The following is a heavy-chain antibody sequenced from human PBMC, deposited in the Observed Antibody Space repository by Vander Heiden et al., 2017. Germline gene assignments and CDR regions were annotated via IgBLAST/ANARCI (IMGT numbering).Heavy chain of an antibody. CDR1: GGSVSISSYD. CDR2: IYYSGST. V-gene: IGHV4-39*01. CDR3: ARQGRVYDYVWGI. J-gene: IGHJ4*02. D-gene: IGHD3-16*01. Sequence: QLQLQASGPGLVKPSETLSLTCTVSGGSVSISSYDWGWIRQPPGKGLEWIGSIYYSGSTYYNPSLKSRVTISVDTSKNQFSLKLSSVTAADTAVYYCARQGRVYDYVWGIWGQGTLVTVSS.